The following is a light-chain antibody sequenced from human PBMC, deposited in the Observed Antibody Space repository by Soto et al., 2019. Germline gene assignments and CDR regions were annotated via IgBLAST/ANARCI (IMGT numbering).Light chain of an antibody. CDR3: AAWDDSLDGYV. J-gene: IGLJ1*01. CDR2: NNH. V-gene: IGLV1-44*01. CDR1: RSNIGSNN. Sequence: QSALTQPPSASGIPGQRVTISCSGSRSNIGSNNVNWYQQLPGTAPRLLTFNNHLRPSGVPVRFSSSKSGTSASLAISGLKPEDEGDYYCAAWDDSLDGYVFGTGTKV.